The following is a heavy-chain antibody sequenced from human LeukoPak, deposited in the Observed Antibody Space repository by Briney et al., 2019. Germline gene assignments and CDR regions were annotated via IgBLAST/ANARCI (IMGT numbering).Heavy chain of an antibody. CDR2: INPNSGGT. D-gene: IGHD4-11*01. CDR1: GYTFTGYY. Sequence: GASVKVSCKASGYTFTGYYMHWVRQAPGQGLEWMGWINPNSGGTNYAQKFQGGVTMTRDTSISTAYMELSRLRSDDTAVYYCARDRGDLYSNYYYYMDVWGKGTTVTVSS. CDR3: ARDRGDLYSNYYYYMDV. J-gene: IGHJ6*03. V-gene: IGHV1-2*02.